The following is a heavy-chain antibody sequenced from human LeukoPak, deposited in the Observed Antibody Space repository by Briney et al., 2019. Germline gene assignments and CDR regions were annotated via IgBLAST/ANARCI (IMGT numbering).Heavy chain of an antibody. CDR2: ISSSGGST. Sequence: PGGSLRLSCAASGFTLSNYAMSWARQAPGKGLQWVSGISSSGGSTYQVDSVKGRFTISRDNSKNTLYLQMNSLRAEDTAVYYCARSLSSRFSGPRRPYYFDYWGQGTLVTVSS. D-gene: IGHD3-16*02. CDR3: ARSLSSRFSGPRRPYYFDY. V-gene: IGHV3-23*01. J-gene: IGHJ4*02. CDR1: GFTLSNYA.